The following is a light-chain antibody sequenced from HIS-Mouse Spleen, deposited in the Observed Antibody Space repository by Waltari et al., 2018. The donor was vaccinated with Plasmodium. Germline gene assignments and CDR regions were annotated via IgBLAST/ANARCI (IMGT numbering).Light chain of an antibody. CDR2: AAS. CDR1: QSISSY. CDR3: QQSYSTPWT. Sequence: DIQMTQSPYSLSASVGDRVTITCRESQSISSYFNWYQQKPGKAPKLLIYAASSLQSGVPSRFSGSGSGTDFTLTISRLQPEDFATYYCQQSYSTPWTFGQGTKVEIK. V-gene: IGKV1-39*01. J-gene: IGKJ1*01.